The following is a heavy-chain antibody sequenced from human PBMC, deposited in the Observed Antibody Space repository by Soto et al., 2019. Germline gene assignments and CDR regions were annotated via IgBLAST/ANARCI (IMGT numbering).Heavy chain of an antibody. CDR1: RFPFSTYA. CDR2: ITRSGDYT. Sequence: EVQLLESGGGLVQPGGSLRLSCAASRFPFSTYAMTWVRQAPGKGLEWVSAITRSGDYTQYVDSVKGRFTISRDNSKNTLYLQMVSLRAADTAVYYCAKVGSFYEHYDHWYFHLWGRGTLVTVSS. D-gene: IGHD3-22*01. V-gene: IGHV3-23*01. CDR3: AKVGSFYEHYDHWYFHL. J-gene: IGHJ2*01.